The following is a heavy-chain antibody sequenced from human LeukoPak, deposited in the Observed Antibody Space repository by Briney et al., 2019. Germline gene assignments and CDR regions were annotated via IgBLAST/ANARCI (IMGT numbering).Heavy chain of an antibody. CDR3: ARAPAAGIVDGSAAVVFDY. CDR1: SGSINTGGFY. D-gene: IGHD2-2*01. CDR2: IYHTGTT. J-gene: IGHJ4*02. V-gene: IGHV4-30-2*01. Sequence: SQTLSLTCTVSSGSINTGGFYWSWVRQPPGKALEWIGYIYHTGTTYYKSTLKSRITISIDRSENQFSLKLSSVTAADTAVYYCARAPAAGIVDGSAAVVFDYWGQGTLVTVSS.